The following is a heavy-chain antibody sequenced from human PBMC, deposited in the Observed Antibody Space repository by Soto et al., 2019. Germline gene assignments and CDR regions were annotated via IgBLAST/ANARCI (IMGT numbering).Heavy chain of an antibody. CDR2: IYYTGST. Sequence: SETLSLTCTVSGVSINNYYWTWIRQPPGKRLEWIGAIYYTGSTTYNPSLRSRVTFSVDTSKNQFSLSLTSVTAADTAVYFCEKVVSGGHLDYWGQGTLVTVSS. J-gene: IGHJ4*02. CDR1: GVSINNYY. D-gene: IGHD6-25*01. CDR3: EKVVSGGHLDY. V-gene: IGHV4-59*01.